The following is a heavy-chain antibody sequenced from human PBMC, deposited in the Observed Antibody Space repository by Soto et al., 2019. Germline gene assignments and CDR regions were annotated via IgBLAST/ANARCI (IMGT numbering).Heavy chain of an antibody. CDR2: IYYTGST. Sequence: SETLSLTCTVSGVSINNYYWTWIRQPPGKRLEWIGAIYYTGSTTYNPSLRSRVTFSVDTSKNQFSLSLTSVTAADTAVYFCEKVVSGGHLDYWGQGTLVTVSS. J-gene: IGHJ4*02. CDR1: GVSINNYY. D-gene: IGHD6-25*01. CDR3: EKVVSGGHLDY. V-gene: IGHV4-59*01.